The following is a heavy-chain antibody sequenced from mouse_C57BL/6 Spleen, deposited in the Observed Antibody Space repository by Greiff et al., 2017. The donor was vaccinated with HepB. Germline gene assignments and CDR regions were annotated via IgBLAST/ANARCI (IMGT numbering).Heavy chain of an antibody. D-gene: IGHD1-1*01. CDR2: INPSNGGT. V-gene: IGHV1-53*01. Sequence: VQLQQPGTELVKPGASVKLSCKASGYTFTSYWMHWVKQRPGQGLEWIGKINPSNGGTNYNEKFKGKATLTVDKSSSTAYMQLSSLTSEDSAVYFCARTNSHGSTPAFAYWGHGTPVTVSA. CDR3: ARTNSHGSTPAFAY. CDR1: GYTFTSYW. J-gene: IGHJ3*01.